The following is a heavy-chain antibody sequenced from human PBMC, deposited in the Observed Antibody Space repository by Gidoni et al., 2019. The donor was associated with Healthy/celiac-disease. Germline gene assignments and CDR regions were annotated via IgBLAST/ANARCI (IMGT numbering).Heavy chain of an antibody. Sequence: EVQLVESGGGLVQPGGSLRPSCVASGFPSSRLELNWVRQAPGKGLEWVSYISSSGNTIYYADSVKGRFTISRDNAKNSLYLQMNSLRAEDTAVYYCARDPPVAGTKAPFDYWGQGTLVTVSS. CDR2: ISSSGNTI. D-gene: IGHD6-19*01. CDR1: GFPSSRLE. V-gene: IGHV3-48*03. CDR3: ARDPPVAGTKAPFDY. J-gene: IGHJ4*02.